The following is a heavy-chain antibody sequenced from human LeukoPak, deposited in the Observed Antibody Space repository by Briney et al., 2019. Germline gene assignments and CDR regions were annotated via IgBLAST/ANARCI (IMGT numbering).Heavy chain of an antibody. V-gene: IGHV4-59*08. J-gene: IGHJ3*02. D-gene: IGHD6-19*01. CDR2: MYYSGST. CDR1: GGSISSYY. Sequence: PSETLSLTCSVAGGSISSYYWGWIRQPPGKGLEWIGYMYYSGSTNYNPSLKSRVTISVDTSKNQFSLKLSSVTAADTAVYYCGRRPSSVWYGGAFDIWGQGTMVTVSS. CDR3: GRRPSSVWYGGAFDI.